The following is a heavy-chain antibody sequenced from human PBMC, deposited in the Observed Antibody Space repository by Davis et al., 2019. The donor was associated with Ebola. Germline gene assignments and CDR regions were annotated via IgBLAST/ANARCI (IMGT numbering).Heavy chain of an antibody. CDR1: GGSFSDYY. J-gene: IGHJ4*02. Sequence: PSETLSLTCAVYGGSFSDYYWSWIRQPPGKGLEWIGEINHSGSTNYNPSLKSRVTISVDTSKNQFSLKLSSVTAADTAVYYCARGVYGDYVFYFDYWGQGTLVTVSS. D-gene: IGHD4-17*01. V-gene: IGHV4-34*01. CDR3: ARGVYGDYVFYFDY. CDR2: INHSGST.